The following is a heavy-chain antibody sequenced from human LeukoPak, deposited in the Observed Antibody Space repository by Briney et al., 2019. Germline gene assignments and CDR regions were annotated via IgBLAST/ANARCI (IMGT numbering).Heavy chain of an antibody. CDR1: GFTFSSYG. V-gene: IGHV3-30*18. CDR3: AKGRDDMDV. CDR2: TSYDGSDK. Sequence: GGSLRLSCAASGFTFSSYGMHWVRQAPGKGLEWVGATSYDGSDKYYADSVKGRFTISRDNSKNTLFLQMNSLRDEDTAVYYCAKGRDDMDVWGKGTTVTVSS. J-gene: IGHJ6*04.